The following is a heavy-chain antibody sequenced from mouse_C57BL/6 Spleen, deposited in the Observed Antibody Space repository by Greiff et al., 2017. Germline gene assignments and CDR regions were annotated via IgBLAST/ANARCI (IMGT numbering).Heavy chain of an antibody. CDR3: ARGGLRRGFAY. J-gene: IGHJ3*01. V-gene: IGHV1-63*01. CDR2: IYPGGGYT. Sequence: QVQLQQSGAELVRPGTSVKMSCKASGYTFTNYWIGWAKQRPGHGLAWIGDIYPGGGYTNYNEKFKGKATLTADKSSSTAYMQFSSLTSEDSAIYYCARGGLRRGFAYWGQGTLVTVSA. CDR1: GYTFTNYW. D-gene: IGHD2-4*01.